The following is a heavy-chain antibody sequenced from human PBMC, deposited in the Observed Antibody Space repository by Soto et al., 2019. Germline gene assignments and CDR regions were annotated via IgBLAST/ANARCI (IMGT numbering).Heavy chain of an antibody. CDR1: GDSFTRNY. Sequence: PSETLSLTCTVSGDSFTRNYWTWIRQSPGKGLEWIGHIYYSGSTKYNPSLKSRVMISIDTSKNHFSLRLTSVTAADTATYYCAIIWGAYGSNNWIDPWGQGALVPVPS. CDR2: IYYSGST. CDR3: AIIWGAYGSNNWIDP. V-gene: IGHV4-59*01. J-gene: IGHJ5*02. D-gene: IGHD3-16*01.